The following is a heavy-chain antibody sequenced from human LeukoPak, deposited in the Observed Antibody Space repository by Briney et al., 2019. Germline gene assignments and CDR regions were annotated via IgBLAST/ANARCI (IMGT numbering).Heavy chain of an antibody. CDR1: GGSISSGDYY. CDR3: ARGHYDFWSGYRPNWYFDL. CDR2: IYYSGST. Sequence: SETLSLTCTVSGGSISSGDYYWSWIRQPPGKGLEWIVYIYYSGSTYYNPSLKSRVTISVDTSKNQFSLKLSSVTAADTAVYYCARGHYDFWSGYRPNWYFDLWGRGTLVTVSS. V-gene: IGHV4-30-4*01. J-gene: IGHJ2*01. D-gene: IGHD3-3*01.